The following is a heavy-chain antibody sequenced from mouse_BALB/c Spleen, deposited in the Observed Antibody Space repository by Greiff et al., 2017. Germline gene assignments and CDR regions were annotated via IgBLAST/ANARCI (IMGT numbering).Heavy chain of an antibody. Sequence: DVKLVESGGGLVQPGGSRKLSCAASGFTFSSFGMHWVRQAPEKGLEWVAYISSGSSTIYYADTVKGRFTISRDNPKNTLFLQMTSLRSEDTAMYYCARSGYGSFDYWGQGTTLTVSS. V-gene: IGHV5-17*02. CDR2: ISSGSSTI. CDR1: GFTFSSFG. D-gene: IGHD1-1*01. CDR3: ARSGYGSFDY. J-gene: IGHJ2*01.